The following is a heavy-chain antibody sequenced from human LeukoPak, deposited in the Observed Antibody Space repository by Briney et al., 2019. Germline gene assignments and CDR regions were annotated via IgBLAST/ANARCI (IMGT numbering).Heavy chain of an antibody. V-gene: IGHV1-8*01. CDR2: MNPNTGRT. CDR1: RYTFSSYD. J-gene: IGHJ4*02. Sequence: ASVKVSCKASRYTFSSYDINWVREAAGQGLEWMGWMNPNTGRTGFAQKFQGRLTMTRDTSISTAYMELSRLRSDDTAVYYCARGRYPDYDSSGYYIFDYWGQGTLVTVSS. CDR3: ARGRYPDYDSSGYYIFDY. D-gene: IGHD3-22*01.